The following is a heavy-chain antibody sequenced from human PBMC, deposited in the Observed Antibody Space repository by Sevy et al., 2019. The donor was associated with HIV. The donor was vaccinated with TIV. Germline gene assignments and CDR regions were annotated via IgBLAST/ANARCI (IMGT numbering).Heavy chain of an antibody. Sequence: GGSLRLSCAASGFTFSSYSMNWVRQAPGKGLEWVSSISSSSSYIYYADSVKGRFTISRDNDKNSLYLEMNSLRAEDTAVYYCAREGGYSDQGMDVWGLGTTVTVSS. J-gene: IGHJ6*02. V-gene: IGHV3-21*01. CDR3: AREGGYSDQGMDV. D-gene: IGHD5-12*01. CDR2: ISSSSSYI. CDR1: GFTFSSYS.